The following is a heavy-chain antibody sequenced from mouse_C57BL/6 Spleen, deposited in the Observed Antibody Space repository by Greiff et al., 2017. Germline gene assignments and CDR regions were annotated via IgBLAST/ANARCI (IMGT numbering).Heavy chain of an antibody. D-gene: IGHD1-1*01. CDR1: GYAFSSSW. CDR2: IYPGDGDT. J-gene: IGHJ3*01. Sequence: QVQLQQSGPELVKPGASVKISCKASGYAFSSSWMNWVKQRPGKGLEWIGRIYPGDGDTNYNGKFKGKATLTADKSSRTAYMQLSSLTSEDSAVYFGASEGGSIFFADWGQGTLVTVSA. CDR3: ASEGGSIFFAD. V-gene: IGHV1-82*01.